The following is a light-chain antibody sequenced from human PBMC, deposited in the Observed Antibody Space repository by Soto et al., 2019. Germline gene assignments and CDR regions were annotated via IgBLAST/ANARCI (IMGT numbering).Light chain of an antibody. V-gene: IGKV3-15*01. CDR2: GAS. Sequence: EIMMTQSPATLSVSPGERATPSCWASQSVSSNLAWYQQRPGQAPRLLIYGASTRAAGIPARFSGSGSGTDFTLTISGLQSEDSAVYYCQQYNDWPPELTFGGGTEVEIK. CDR3: QQYNDWPPELT. J-gene: IGKJ4*01. CDR1: QSVSSN.